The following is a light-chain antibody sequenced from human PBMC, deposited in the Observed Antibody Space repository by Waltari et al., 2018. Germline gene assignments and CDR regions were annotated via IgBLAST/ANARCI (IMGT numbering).Light chain of an antibody. CDR2: AVS. J-gene: IGKJ4*01. Sequence: EIVLTQSPSTLSLSPGERAILTCRASQSVSSSNLDWYQQKPGHAPRLLIFAVSSRATGIPDRFSGSGSGTDFTLTINRLGPEDCALYYCQQYDDLVVTFGGGTKVEIK. CDR1: QSVSSSN. CDR3: QQYDDLVVT. V-gene: IGKV3-20*01.